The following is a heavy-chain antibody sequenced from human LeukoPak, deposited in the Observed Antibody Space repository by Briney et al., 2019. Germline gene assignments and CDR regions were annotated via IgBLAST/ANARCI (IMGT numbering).Heavy chain of an antibody. V-gene: IGHV3-33*01. D-gene: IGHD6-13*01. CDR2: IWYDGNSK. Sequence: PGRSLRLSCAASGFTFSSFGLHWVRQAPDKGLEWVAVIWYDGNSKYYADSVKGRFTISRDNSKNTLNLQMNSLRAEDTAVYYCARDISSSLDAFDIWGQGTMVTVSS. CDR1: GFTFSSFG. J-gene: IGHJ3*02. CDR3: ARDISSSLDAFDI.